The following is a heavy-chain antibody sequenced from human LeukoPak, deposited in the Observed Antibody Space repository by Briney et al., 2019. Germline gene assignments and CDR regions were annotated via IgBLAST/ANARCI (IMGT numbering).Heavy chain of an antibody. J-gene: IGHJ6*03. D-gene: IGHD3-10*01. CDR2: IYHSGST. CDR3: ARGKVREFGELFRAGYYYYYMDV. CDR1: GYSISSGYY. V-gene: IGHV4-38-2*02. Sequence: PSETLSLTCTVSGYSISSGYYWGWIRQPPGKGLEWIGSIYHSGSTNYNPSLKSRVTMSVDTSKNRFSLKLSSVTAADTAVYYCARGKVREFGELFRAGYYYYYMDVWGKGTTVTISS.